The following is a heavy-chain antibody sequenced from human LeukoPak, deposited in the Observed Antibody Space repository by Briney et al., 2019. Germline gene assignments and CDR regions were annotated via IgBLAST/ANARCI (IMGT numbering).Heavy chain of an antibody. Sequence: PGGSLRLSCVASGFTFSSYAMSWVRQAPGKGLECVSVISGSGRTTDYADSVKGRFTISRDNSKDTLYLHLNSLRAEDTALYYCAKWAARGNGLPRSHLDDWGQGTLVTVSS. V-gene: IGHV3-23*01. J-gene: IGHJ4*02. CDR2: ISGSGRTT. D-gene: IGHD4-23*01. CDR3: AKWAARGNGLPRSHLDD. CDR1: GFTFSSYA.